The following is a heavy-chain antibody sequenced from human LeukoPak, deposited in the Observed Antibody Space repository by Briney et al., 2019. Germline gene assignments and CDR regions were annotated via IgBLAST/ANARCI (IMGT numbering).Heavy chain of an antibody. V-gene: IGHV3-73*01. CDR2: IRRKANSYAT. CDR1: GFTFSGSA. Sequence: GGSLRLSCAASGFTFSGSAIHWVRQASGKGLEWVGRIRRKANSYATAYAASVKGRFTISRDDSKNTAYLQMNSLKTEDTAVYYCTRIVGATDYYYYYAMDVWGQGTTVTVSS. D-gene: IGHD1-26*01. J-gene: IGHJ6*02. CDR3: TRIVGATDYYYYYAMDV.